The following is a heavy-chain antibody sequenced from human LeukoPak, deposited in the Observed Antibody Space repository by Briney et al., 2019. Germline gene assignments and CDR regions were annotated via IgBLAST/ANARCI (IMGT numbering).Heavy chain of an antibody. CDR3: ARARRDSSSWDYYYMDV. CDR1: GFTFSSYS. D-gene: IGHD6-13*01. Sequence: PGGSLRLSCAASGFTFSSYSMNWVRQAPGKGLEWVSSISSSSSYIYYADSVKGRFTISRDNAKNSLYLQMNSLRAEDTAVYYCARARRDSSSWDYYYMDVWGKGTTVTVSS. V-gene: IGHV3-21*01. J-gene: IGHJ6*03. CDR2: ISSSSSYI.